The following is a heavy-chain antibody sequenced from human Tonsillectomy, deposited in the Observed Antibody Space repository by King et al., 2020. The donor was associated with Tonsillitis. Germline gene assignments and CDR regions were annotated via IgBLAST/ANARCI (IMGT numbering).Heavy chain of an antibody. CDR2: FHDSGHT. J-gene: IGHJ4*02. CDR1: GGSISNNY. V-gene: IGHV4-59*01. CDR3: VTGAWWLPDY. D-gene: IGHD2-15*01. Sequence: VQLQESGPGLVKPSETLSLTCTVSGGSISNNYLNWIRQPPGKGLEWIGLFHDSGHTNYNPSLKSRVTMSADTSKNQFSLNLSSVTAADTAVYYCVTGAWWLPDYWGQGTLVTVSS.